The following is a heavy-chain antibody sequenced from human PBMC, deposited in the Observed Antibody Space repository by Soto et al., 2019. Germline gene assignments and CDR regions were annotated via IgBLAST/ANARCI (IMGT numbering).Heavy chain of an antibody. CDR2: IYYSGST. CDR1: GGSISSYY. D-gene: IGHD5-12*01. CDR3: ARAYGGYADY. J-gene: IGHJ4*02. Sequence: QVQLQESGPGLVKPSEILSLTCTVSGGSISSYYWSWIRQPPGKGLEWIGYIYYSGSTNYNPSLKSRVTISVDTSKNQFSLKLSSVTAADTAVYYCARAYGGYADYWGQGALVTVSS. V-gene: IGHV4-59*01.